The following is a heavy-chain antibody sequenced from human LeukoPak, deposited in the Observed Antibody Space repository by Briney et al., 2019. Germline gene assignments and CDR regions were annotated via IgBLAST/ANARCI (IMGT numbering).Heavy chain of an antibody. J-gene: IGHJ4*02. CDR2: ISSSSSYI. CDR1: AFTFSSHS. D-gene: IGHD3-22*01. Sequence: GGSLRLSCAASAFTFSSHSMNWVRQAPGKGLEWVSSISSSSSYIYYADSVKGRFIISRDNAKNSLYLQMNSLRAEDTAVYYCARVRYYYDSSGPFDYWGQGTLVTVSS. CDR3: ARVRYYYDSSGPFDY. V-gene: IGHV3-21*01.